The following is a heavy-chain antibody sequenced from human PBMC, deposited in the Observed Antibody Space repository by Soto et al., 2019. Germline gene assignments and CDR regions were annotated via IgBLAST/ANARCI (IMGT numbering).Heavy chain of an antibody. V-gene: IGHV3-7*01. Sequence: GGSLRLSCAASGFTFNDYWMSWVRQAPGRGLEWVANIKGDGSDKNYVDSVKGRFTISRDNAKNTLYLQMNSLRADDAAVYFCLRDYGGSWGQGALVTVSS. CDR2: IKGDGSDK. CDR1: GFTFNDYW. D-gene: IGHD4-17*01. J-gene: IGHJ4*02. CDR3: LRDYGGS.